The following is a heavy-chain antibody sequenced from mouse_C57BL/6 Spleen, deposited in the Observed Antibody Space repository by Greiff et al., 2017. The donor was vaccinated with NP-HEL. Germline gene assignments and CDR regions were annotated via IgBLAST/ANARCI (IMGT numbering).Heavy chain of an antibody. CDR3: ARGRENWSWFAY. CDR2: INPSNGGT. CDR1: GYTFTSYW. J-gene: IGHJ3*01. V-gene: IGHV1-53*01. Sequence: QVQLQQPGTELVKPGASVKLSCKASGYTFTSYWMHWVKQRPGQGLEWIGNINPSNGGTNYNEKFKSKATLTVDKASSTAYMQLSSLTSEDSAVYYCARGRENWSWFAYWGQGTLVTVSA. D-gene: IGHD4-1*01.